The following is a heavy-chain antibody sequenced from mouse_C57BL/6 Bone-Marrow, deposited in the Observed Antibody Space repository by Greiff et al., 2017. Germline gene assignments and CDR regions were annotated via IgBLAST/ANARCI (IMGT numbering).Heavy chain of an antibody. D-gene: IGHD1-1*01. V-gene: IGHV6-3*01. Sequence: EVKLVESGGGLVQPGGSMKLSCVASGFTFSNYWMNWVRQSPEKGLEWVAQIRLKSDNYATHYAESVKGRFTISRDDSKSSVYLQMNNLRAEDTGIYYCTADYYGRGYFDVWGTGTTVTVSS. CDR2: IRLKSDNYAT. J-gene: IGHJ1*03. CDR1: GFTFSNYW. CDR3: TADYYGRGYFDV.